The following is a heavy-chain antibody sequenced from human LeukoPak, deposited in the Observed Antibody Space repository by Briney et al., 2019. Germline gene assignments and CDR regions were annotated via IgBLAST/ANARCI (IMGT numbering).Heavy chain of an antibody. Sequence: GGSLRLSXAASGFTFYDYAMHWVRQAPGKGLEWVSGISWNSGSIGYADSVKGRFTISRDNAKNSLYLQMNSLRAEDTALYYCAKDIGYSSSEGFDPWGQGTLVTVSS. CDR3: AKDIGYSSSEGFDP. J-gene: IGHJ5*02. CDR2: ISWNSGSI. CDR1: GFTFYDYA. D-gene: IGHD6-13*01. V-gene: IGHV3-9*01.